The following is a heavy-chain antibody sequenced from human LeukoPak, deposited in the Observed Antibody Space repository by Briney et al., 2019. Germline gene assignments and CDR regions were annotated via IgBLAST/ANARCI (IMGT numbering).Heavy chain of an antibody. CDR3: AKGRSSSWYYFDY. V-gene: IGHV3-9*01. CDR1: GFTFDDYA. CDR2: ISWNSGSI. D-gene: IGHD6-13*01. Sequence: GGSLRLSCAASGFTFDDYAMHWVRQAPGKGLEWVSGISWNSGSIGYADFVKGRFTISRDNATTPLYLQMNSLRAEETALYYCAKGRSSSWYYFDYWGQGTLVTVSS. J-gene: IGHJ4*02.